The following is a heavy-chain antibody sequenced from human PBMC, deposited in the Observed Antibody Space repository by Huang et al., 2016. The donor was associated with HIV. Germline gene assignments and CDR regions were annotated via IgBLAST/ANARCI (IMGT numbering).Heavy chain of an antibody. V-gene: IGHV3-30*02. CDR2: IQQDGSNI. J-gene: IGHJ6*03. Sequence: QVQLVESGGGVVQAGGSLRLSCAASGFTFSNYGMHWVRQAPGKVLAVVAFIQQDGSNIYHADSVKGRFTISRDNSKNTLYLQMNSLRTEDTAVYYCATLTTIYTHYYMDVWGKGTTVSVSS. CDR3: ATLTTIYTHYYMDV. CDR1: GFTFSNYG. D-gene: IGHD3-3*01.